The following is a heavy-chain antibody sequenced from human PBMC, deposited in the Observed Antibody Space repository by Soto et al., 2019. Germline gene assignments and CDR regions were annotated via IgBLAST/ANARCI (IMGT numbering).Heavy chain of an antibody. Sequence: EVQLVESGGGLVKPGGSLRLSCAASGFSFSDYTMNWVRQAPGKGLEWVSAISSSSSDYTFYADSVRGRFTISRDNAKKSLYLQMNSLRAEDTAVYYCAKNGLVGPTGVDVWGQGTTVSVS. CDR1: GFSFSDYT. J-gene: IGHJ6*02. D-gene: IGHD2-8*01. CDR2: ISSSSSDYT. CDR3: AKNGLVGPTGVDV. V-gene: IGHV3-21*01.